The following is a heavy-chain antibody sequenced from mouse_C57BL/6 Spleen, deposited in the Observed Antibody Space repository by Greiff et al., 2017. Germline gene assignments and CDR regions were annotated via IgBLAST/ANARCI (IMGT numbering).Heavy chain of an antibody. Sequence: EVQLVESEGGLVQPGSSMKLSCTASGFTFSDYYMAWVRQVPEKGLEWVANINYDGSSTYYLDSLKSRFIISRDNAKNILYLQMSSLKSEDTATYYCARDGELGRGYFDVWGTGTTVTVSS. J-gene: IGHJ1*03. CDR2: INYDGSST. CDR1: GFTFSDYY. V-gene: IGHV5-16*01. D-gene: IGHD4-1*01. CDR3: ARDGELGRGYFDV.